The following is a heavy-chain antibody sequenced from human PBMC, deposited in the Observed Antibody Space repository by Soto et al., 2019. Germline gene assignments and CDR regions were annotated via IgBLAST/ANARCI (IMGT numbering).Heavy chain of an antibody. CDR3: ARSTLVVLNYFES. D-gene: IGHD1-1*01. Sequence: QVQLAQSGTEVKKPGSSVKVSCKASGGTFRNYPINWVRQAPGQGLEWMGSIFPLTDIPDYAQKFQARLTISADKSTSTAYKELSGLTSDDTAMYFCARSTLVVLNYFESWGQGTLVTVSS. CDR1: GGTFRNYP. J-gene: IGHJ4*02. V-gene: IGHV1-69*02. CDR2: IFPLTDIP.